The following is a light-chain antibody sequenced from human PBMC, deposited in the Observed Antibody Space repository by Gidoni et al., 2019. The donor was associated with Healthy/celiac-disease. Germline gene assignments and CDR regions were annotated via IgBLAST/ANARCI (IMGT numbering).Light chain of an antibody. CDR2: GAS. V-gene: IGKV3-15*01. CDR3: QQYNNWPRA. Sequence: EILMTQSPATLSVSPGERATLSCRASQSVNSNLAWYQQKPGQAPRLLVYGASTRATGIPARFSGSGSGTEFTLTISSLQSEDFAVYYCQQYNNWPRAFGPGTKVDIK. CDR1: QSVNSN. J-gene: IGKJ3*01.